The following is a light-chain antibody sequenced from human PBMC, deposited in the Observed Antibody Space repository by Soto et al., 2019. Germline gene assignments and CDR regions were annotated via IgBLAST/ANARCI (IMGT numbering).Light chain of an antibody. V-gene: IGLV2-23*01. CDR1: SSDVGSYNL. J-gene: IGLJ1*01. CDR3: CSYAGSSTYV. CDR2: EGS. Sequence: QSALTQPASVSGSPGQWITISCTGTSSDVGSYNLVSWYQQHPGKAPKLMIYEGSKRPSGVSNRFSGSKSGNTASLTISGLQAEDEAEYYCCSYAGSSTYVFGPGTKLTVL.